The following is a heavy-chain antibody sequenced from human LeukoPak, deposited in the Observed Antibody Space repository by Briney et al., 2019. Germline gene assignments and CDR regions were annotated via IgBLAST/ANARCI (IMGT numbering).Heavy chain of an antibody. J-gene: IGHJ4*02. Sequence: PVKVSCKASGRTFTSYAISWVRQAPGQGLEWMGGIIPIFGTANYAQQFQCRVTITADESTSTAYMELSSLRSEDTAVYYCARGGQGYSYGYYYFDYWGQGTQVTVSS. CDR2: IIPIFGTA. CDR3: ARGGQGYSYGYYYFDY. D-gene: IGHD5-18*01. CDR1: GRTFTSYA. V-gene: IGHV1-69*01.